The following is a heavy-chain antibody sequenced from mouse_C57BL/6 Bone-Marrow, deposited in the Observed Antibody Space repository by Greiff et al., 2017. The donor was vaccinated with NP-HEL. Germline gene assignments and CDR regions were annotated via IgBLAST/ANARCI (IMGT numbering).Heavy chain of an antibody. CDR3: ARLDYGSSPYWYFDV. CDR1: GYTFTSYW. Sequence: QVQLKQPGAELVKPGASVKMSCKASGYTFTSYWITWVKQRPGQGLEWIGDIYPGSGSTNYNEKFKSKATLTVDTSSSTAYMQLSSLTSEDSAVYYCARLDYGSSPYWYFDVWGTGTTVTVSS. D-gene: IGHD1-1*01. CDR2: IYPGSGST. J-gene: IGHJ1*03. V-gene: IGHV1-55*01.